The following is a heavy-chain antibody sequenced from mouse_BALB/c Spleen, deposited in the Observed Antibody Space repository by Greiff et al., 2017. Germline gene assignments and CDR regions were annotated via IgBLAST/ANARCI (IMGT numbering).Heavy chain of an antibody. CDR3: AREVYGNYLAY. D-gene: IGHD2-1*01. Sequence: QVQLQESGPGLVAPSQSLSITCTVSGFSLTSYGVHWVRQPPGKGLEWLGVIWAGGSTNYNSALMSRLSISKDNSKSQVFLKMNSLQTDDTAMYYCAREVYGNYLAYWGQGTLVTVSA. CDR1: GFSLTSYG. CDR2: IWAGGST. V-gene: IGHV2-9*02. J-gene: IGHJ3*01.